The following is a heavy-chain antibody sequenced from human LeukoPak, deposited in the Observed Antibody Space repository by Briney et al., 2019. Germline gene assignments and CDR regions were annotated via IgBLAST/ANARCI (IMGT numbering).Heavy chain of an antibody. CDR1: GFTFSSYG. J-gene: IGHJ6*03. V-gene: IGHV3-30*18. CDR3: AKGIMRYYYYYYMDV. Sequence: GGSLRLSCAASGFTFSSYGMHWVRQAPGKGLEWVAVISYDGGNKYYADSVKGRFTISRDNSKNTLYLQMNSLRAEDTAVYYCAKGIMRYYYYYYMDVWGKGTTVTVSS. CDR2: ISYDGGNK. D-gene: IGHD3-16*01.